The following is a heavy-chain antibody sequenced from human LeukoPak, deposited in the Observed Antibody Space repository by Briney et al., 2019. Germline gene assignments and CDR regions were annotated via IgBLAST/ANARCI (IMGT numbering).Heavy chain of an antibody. CDR1: GFTFSSYV. J-gene: IGHJ4*02. CDR3: AKESFIPYRYHSSGYIDY. Sequence: GGSLRLSCAASGFTFSSYVISWVRQAPGKGLEWVSGISGSGGSTYYADSVKGRFTISRDNPKNTLYLQMNSLRAEDTAVYYCAKESFIPYRYHSSGYIDYWGQGTLVTVSS. CDR2: ISGSGGST. V-gene: IGHV3-23*01. D-gene: IGHD3-22*01.